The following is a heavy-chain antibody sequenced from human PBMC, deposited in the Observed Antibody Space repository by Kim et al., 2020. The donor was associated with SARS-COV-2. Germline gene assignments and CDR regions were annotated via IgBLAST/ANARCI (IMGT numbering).Heavy chain of an antibody. D-gene: IGHD6-13*01. CDR2: INHSGST. CDR1: GGSFSGYY. J-gene: IGHJ4*02. Sequence: SETLSLTCAVYGGSFSGYYWSWIRQPPGKGLEWIGEINHSGSTNYNPSLKSRVTISVDTSKNQFSLKLSSVTAADTAVYYCARVSGYSSNNWGQGTLVTV. V-gene: IGHV4-34*01. CDR3: ARVSGYSSNN.